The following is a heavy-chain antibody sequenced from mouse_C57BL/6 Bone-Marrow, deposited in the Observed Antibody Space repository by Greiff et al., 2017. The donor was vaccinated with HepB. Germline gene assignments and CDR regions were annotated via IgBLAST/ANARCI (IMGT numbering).Heavy chain of an antibody. Sequence: QVQLKESGAELVRPGTSVKMSCKASGYTFTNYWIGWAKQRPGHGLEWIGDIYPGGGYTNYNEKFKGKATLTADKSSSTAYMQFSSLTSEDSAIYYCARSGYSNYPYAMDYWGQGTSVTVSS. CDR1: GYTFTNYW. J-gene: IGHJ4*01. CDR2: IYPGGGYT. CDR3: ARSGYSNYPYAMDY. V-gene: IGHV1-63*01. D-gene: IGHD2-5*01.